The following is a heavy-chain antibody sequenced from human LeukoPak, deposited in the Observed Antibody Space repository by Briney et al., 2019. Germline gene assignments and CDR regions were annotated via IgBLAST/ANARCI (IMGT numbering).Heavy chain of an antibody. CDR3: ARSPGRYCSSTSCSDY. J-gene: IGHJ4*02. V-gene: IGHV1-2*02. Sequence: ASVKVSCKASGYTFTGYYMHWVRQAPGQGLEWMGWINPNSGGTNYAQKFQGRVTMTRDTSINTAYMEPSRLRSDDTAVYYCARSPGRYCSSTSCSDYWGQGTLVTVSS. D-gene: IGHD2-2*01. CDR1: GYTFTGYY. CDR2: INPNSGGT.